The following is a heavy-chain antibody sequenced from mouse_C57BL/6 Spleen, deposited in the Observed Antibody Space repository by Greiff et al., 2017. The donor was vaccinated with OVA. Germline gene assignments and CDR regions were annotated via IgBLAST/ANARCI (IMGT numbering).Heavy chain of an antibody. D-gene: IGHD2-3*01. CDR1: GFTFSSYG. Sequence: EVKVVESGGDLVKPGGSLKLSCAASGFTFSSYGMSWVRQTPDKRLEWVATISSGGSYTYYPDSVKGRFTISRDNAKNTLYLQMSSLKSEDTAMYYCARLYDYYFDYWGQGTTLTVSS. V-gene: IGHV5-6*01. CDR3: ARLYDYYFDY. CDR2: ISSGGSYT. J-gene: IGHJ2*01.